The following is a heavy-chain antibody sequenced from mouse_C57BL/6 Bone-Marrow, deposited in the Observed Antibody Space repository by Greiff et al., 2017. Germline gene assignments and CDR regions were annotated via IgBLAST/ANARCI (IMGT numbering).Heavy chain of an antibody. V-gene: IGHV14-4*01. CDR2: FDPENGDT. CDR3: TTGNVDY. J-gene: IGHJ2*01. CDR1: GYNFTDYY. Sequence: EVQLQQSGAELVRPGASVKMSCTASGYNFTDYYMHWVKQRPEQGLEWIGWFDPENGDTKYASKFQGKATLTVDTSSNTAYLQLSSLTSEDTAVYYCTTGNVDYWGQGTTLTVSS.